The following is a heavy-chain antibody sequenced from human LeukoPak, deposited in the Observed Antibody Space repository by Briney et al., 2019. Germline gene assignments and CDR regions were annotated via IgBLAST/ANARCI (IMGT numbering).Heavy chain of an antibody. CDR2: MNPNSGNT. CDR1: GYTFTSYD. D-gene: IGHD2-2*01. J-gene: IGHJ4*02. CDR3: AVYCSSTSCPFDY. V-gene: IGHV1-8*03. Sequence: ASVKVSCKASGYTFTSYDINWVRQATGQGLEWMGWMNPNSGNTGYAQKFQGRVTITRNTSISTAYMELSSLRSEDTAVYYCAVYCSSTSCPFDYWGLGTLVTVSS.